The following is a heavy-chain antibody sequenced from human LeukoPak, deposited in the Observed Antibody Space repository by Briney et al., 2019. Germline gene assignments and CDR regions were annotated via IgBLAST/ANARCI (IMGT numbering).Heavy chain of an antibody. Sequence: PSETLSLTCAVYGGSFSGYYWSCIRQPPGKGLEWIGEINHSGSTNYNPSLKSRVTISVDTSKNQFSLKLSSVTAADTAVYYCAGYYDILTGYYTDDGMDVWGQGTTVTVSS. V-gene: IGHV4-34*01. CDR2: INHSGST. J-gene: IGHJ6*02. CDR3: AGYYDILTGYYTDDGMDV. CDR1: GGSFSGYY. D-gene: IGHD3-9*01.